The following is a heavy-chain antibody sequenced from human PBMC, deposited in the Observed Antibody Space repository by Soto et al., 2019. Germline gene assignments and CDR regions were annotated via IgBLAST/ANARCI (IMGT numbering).Heavy chain of an antibody. D-gene: IGHD2-15*01. J-gene: IGHJ4*02. CDR2: IYYSGST. Sequence: QVQLQESGPGLVKPSQTLSLTCTVSGGSISSGGYYCSWIRQHPGKGLEWIGYIYYSGSTYYNPALKSRVTISVDTSKNQFPLKLSSVTAADTAVYYCARGGISTPYGHFDYWGQGTLVTVSS. CDR1: GGSISSGGYY. CDR3: ARGGISTPYGHFDY. V-gene: IGHV4-31*03.